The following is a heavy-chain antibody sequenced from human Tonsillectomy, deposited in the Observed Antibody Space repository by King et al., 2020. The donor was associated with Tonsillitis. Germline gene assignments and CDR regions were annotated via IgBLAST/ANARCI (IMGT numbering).Heavy chain of an antibody. Sequence: MQLVQSGAEVKKPGSSVKVSCKASGGTFSSYAISWVRQAPGQGLEWMGGTIPIFGTANFAQKFQGRVTITADESTSTAYMELSSLRSEDTAVYYCARGLGYCSGGSCYSASLFDYWGQGTLVTVSS. CDR1: GGTFSSYA. D-gene: IGHD2-15*01. V-gene: IGHV1-69*01. CDR2: TIPIFGTA. J-gene: IGHJ4*02. CDR3: ARGLGYCSGGSCYSASLFDY.